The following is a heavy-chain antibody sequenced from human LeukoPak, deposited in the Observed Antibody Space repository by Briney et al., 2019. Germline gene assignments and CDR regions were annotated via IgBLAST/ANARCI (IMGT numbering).Heavy chain of an antibody. CDR2: INPNSGGT. CDR1: GYTFTGYY. V-gene: IGHV1-2*06. J-gene: IGHJ3*02. CDR3: ATLEPYVGKDASDI. D-gene: IGHD1-26*01. Sequence: ASVKVSCKASGYTFTGYYMHWVRQAPGQGLEWMGRINPNSGGTNYAQKFQGRVTMNRDTTISTAYMELSRLRSDDTAVYYCATLEPYVGKDASDIWGQGTMVTVSS.